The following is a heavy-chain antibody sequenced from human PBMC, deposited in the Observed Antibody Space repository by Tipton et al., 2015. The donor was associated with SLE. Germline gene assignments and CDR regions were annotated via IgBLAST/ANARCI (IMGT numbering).Heavy chain of an antibody. J-gene: IGHJ4*02. CDR2: IYSGGST. V-gene: IGHV3-66*01. CDR3: ARDSSSYSSSWGSFDY. CDR1: GFTVSSNY. Sequence: SLRLSCAASGFTVSSNYMSWVRQAPGKGLEWVSVIYSGGSTYYADSVKGRFTISRDNSKNTLYLQMNSLRAEDTAVYYCARDSSSYSSSWGSFDYWGQGTLVTVSS. D-gene: IGHD6-13*01.